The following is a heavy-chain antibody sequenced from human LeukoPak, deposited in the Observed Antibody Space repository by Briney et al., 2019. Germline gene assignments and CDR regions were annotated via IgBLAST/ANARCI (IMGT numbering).Heavy chain of an antibody. CDR2: ISGSGGST. CDR1: GLTFSRDA. D-gene: IGHD1-14*01. CDR3: AKDKITFDS. V-gene: IGHV3-23*01. Sequence: GFLRRSCVTSGLTFSRDAMSWVRQAPGKGMEWVSAISGSGGSTYYADSVKGRFTISRDNSKSTLYLQMNSLRAEDTAVYYCAKDKITFDSWGQGTLVTVSS. J-gene: IGHJ5*01.